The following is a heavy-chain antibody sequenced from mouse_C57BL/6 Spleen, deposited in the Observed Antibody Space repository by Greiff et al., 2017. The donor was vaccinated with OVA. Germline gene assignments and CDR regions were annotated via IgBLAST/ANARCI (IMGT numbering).Heavy chain of an antibody. J-gene: IGHJ4*01. Sequence: QVQLQQPGAELVKPGASVKMSCKASGYTFTSYWITWVKQRPGRGLEWIGDIYPGSGSTNYNEKFKSKATLTVDTSSSTAYMQLSSLTSEDSAVYYCARTQSRLLLRYAMDYWGQGTSVTVSS. CDR1: GYTFTSYW. CDR3: ARTQSRLLLRYAMDY. V-gene: IGHV1-55*01. CDR2: IYPGSGST. D-gene: IGHD1-1*01.